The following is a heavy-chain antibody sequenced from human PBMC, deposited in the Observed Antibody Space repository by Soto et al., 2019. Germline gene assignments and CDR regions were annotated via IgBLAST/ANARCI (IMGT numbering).Heavy chain of an antibody. CDR2: IDHSGYT. CDR3: ARVRDWFDP. V-gene: IGHV4-34*01. J-gene: IGHJ5*02. D-gene: IGHD3-3*01. CDR1: GGSFSGYY. Sequence: SETLSLTCTVYGGSFSGYYWNWIRQPPGKGLEWIGEIDHSGYTNYNPSLKSRVTISVDTSKNQFSLRLTSVTAADTAVYYCARVRDWFDPWGQGTLVTVSS.